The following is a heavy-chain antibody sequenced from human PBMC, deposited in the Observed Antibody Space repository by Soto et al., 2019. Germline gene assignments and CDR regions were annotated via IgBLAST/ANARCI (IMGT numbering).Heavy chain of an antibody. D-gene: IGHD3-3*01. CDR3: ARGYYDFWSGSFAAFDY. V-gene: IGHV3-23*01. Sequence: GGSLRLSCAASGFTFSNFAMSWVRQAPGKGLEWVSAISGSGDRTYYSDSVKGRFTISRDNSKNTLYLQMSSLRAEDTALYYCARGYYDFWSGSFAAFDYWGQGTLVTVSS. CDR1: GFTFSNFA. J-gene: IGHJ4*02. CDR2: ISGSGDRT.